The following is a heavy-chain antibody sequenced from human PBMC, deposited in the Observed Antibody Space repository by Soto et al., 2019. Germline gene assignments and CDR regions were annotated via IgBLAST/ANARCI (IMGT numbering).Heavy chain of an antibody. CDR2: MNPNSGNT. J-gene: IGHJ4*02. CDR3: ARDPIVPGVTTKFDY. CDR1: GYTFTSYD. Sequence: GASVKVSCKASGYTFTSYDVNWVRQATGQGLEWMGWMNPNSGNTGYAQKFQGRVTMTRNTSISTAYMELSSLRSEDTAVYYCARDPIVPGVTTKFDYWGQGTLVTVSS. V-gene: IGHV1-8*01. D-gene: IGHD4-17*01.